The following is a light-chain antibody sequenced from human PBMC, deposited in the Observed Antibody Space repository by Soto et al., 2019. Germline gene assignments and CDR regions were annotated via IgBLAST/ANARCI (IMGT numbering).Light chain of an antibody. CDR1: QSVRSSY. CDR3: QQYGSSPSRVT. CDR2: GAS. V-gene: IGKV3-20*01. J-gene: IGKJ5*01. Sequence: EIVLTQSPGTLSLSPGERATLSCRASQSVRSSYLAWYQQKPGQAPRLLIYGASSRATGIPDRFSGSGSGTDFTLTISRQEPEDFAVYYCQQYGSSPSRVTFGQGTRLEIK.